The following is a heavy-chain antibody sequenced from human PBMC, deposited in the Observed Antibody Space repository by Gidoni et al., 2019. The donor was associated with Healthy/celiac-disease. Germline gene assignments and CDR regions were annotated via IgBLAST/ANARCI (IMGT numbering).Heavy chain of an antibody. D-gene: IGHD5-18*01. CDR3: VCGYSYGTVFDY. J-gene: IGHJ4*02. V-gene: IGHV1-8*01. Sequence: QVQLVQSGAEVKKPGASVKVSCKASGYTFTSYDINWVRQAPGQGLEWMGWMNPNSGNTGYAQKFQGRVTMTRNTSISTAYMELSSLRSEDTAVYYCVCGYSYGTVFDYWGQGTLVTVSS. CDR2: MNPNSGNT. CDR1: GYTFTSYD.